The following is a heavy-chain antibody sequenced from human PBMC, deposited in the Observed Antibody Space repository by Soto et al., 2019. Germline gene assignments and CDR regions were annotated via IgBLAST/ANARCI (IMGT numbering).Heavy chain of an antibody. J-gene: IGHJ5*02. CDR3: ARDAGGWYQLLPPRFAP. CDR1: GGSISSGGYY. Sequence: PSETLSLTCTVSGGSISSGGYYWSWIRQHPGKGLEWIGYIYYSGSTYYNPSLKSRVTISVDTSKNQFSLKLSSVTAADTAVYYCARDAGGWYQLLPPRFAPWGQGTPVTVSS. CDR2: IYYSGST. D-gene: IGHD2-2*01. V-gene: IGHV4-31*03.